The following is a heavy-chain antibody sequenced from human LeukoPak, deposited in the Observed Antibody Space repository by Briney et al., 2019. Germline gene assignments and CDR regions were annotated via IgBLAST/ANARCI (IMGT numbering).Heavy chain of an antibody. D-gene: IGHD7-27*01. V-gene: IGHV3-53*01. CDR3: TRYWGSGNAFDI. CDR2: IYSGGNT. CDR1: GFTVNTNC. Sequence: PGGSLRLSCAASGFTVNTNCISWVRQAPGKGLEWVSIIYSGGNTYYADSVKGRFTISRDNSKNTLYLQMNTLRVEDTAMYYCTRYWGSGNAFDIWGQGTMVTVSS. J-gene: IGHJ3*02.